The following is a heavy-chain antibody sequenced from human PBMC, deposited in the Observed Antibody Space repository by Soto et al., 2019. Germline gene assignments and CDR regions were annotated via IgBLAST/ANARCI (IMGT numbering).Heavy chain of an antibody. CDR2: IYYSGST. D-gene: IGHD3-22*01. V-gene: IGHV4-30-4*01. J-gene: IGHJ5*02. CDR1: GGSISSGDYY. Sequence: SASQSLTCTVSGGSISSGDYYWSWIRQPPGKGLEWIWYIYYSGSTYYNPSLKSRVTISVDTSKNQFSLKLSSVTAADTAVYYCARDERLTTYYHDSSGYLRGFDPWGQGTLVTVSS. CDR3: ARDERLTTYYHDSSGYLRGFDP.